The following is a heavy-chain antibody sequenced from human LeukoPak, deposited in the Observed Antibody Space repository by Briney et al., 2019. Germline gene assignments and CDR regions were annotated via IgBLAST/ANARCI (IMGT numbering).Heavy chain of an antibody. Sequence: GGSLRLSCAASGFTFSSYEINWVRQAPGKGLEWVSYISSSGSTRYYADSVKGRFTISRDNSENTLYLQMNSLRAEDTAVYYCARDPLYYDILTGYYMWGLFDYWGQGTLVTVSS. CDR1: GFTFSSYE. V-gene: IGHV3-48*03. J-gene: IGHJ4*02. CDR2: ISSSGSTR. CDR3: ARDPLYYDILTGYYMWGLFDY. D-gene: IGHD3-9*01.